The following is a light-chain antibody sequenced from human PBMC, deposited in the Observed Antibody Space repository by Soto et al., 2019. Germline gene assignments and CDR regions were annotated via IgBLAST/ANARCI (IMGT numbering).Light chain of an antibody. CDR3: HQYGTAPLT. J-gene: IGKJ3*01. CDR2: GAS. CDR1: HSVAANY. V-gene: IGKV3-20*01. Sequence: VVLTHSPGTLSLSAGEMATLSFRASHSVAANYLAWYQQKRGQAPRLLIYGASSRATGIPDRFSGSGSGTDFTLTISRLEPEDFSVYYCHQYGTAPLTFGPGTKVDIK.